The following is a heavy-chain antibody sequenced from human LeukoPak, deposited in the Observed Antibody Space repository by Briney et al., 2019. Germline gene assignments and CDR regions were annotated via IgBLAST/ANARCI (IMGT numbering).Heavy chain of an antibody. CDR3: AKVSYDFWSGYHNGGFGYFDY. J-gene: IGHJ4*02. V-gene: IGHV3-30*02. Sequence: GGSLRLSCAASGFTFSSYGMHWVRQAPGKGLEWVAFIRYDGSNKYYADSVKGRFTISRDNSKNTLYLQMNSLRAEDTAVYYCAKVSYDFWSGYHNGGFGYFDYWGQGTLVTVSS. CDR2: IRYDGSNK. CDR1: GFTFSSYG. D-gene: IGHD3-3*01.